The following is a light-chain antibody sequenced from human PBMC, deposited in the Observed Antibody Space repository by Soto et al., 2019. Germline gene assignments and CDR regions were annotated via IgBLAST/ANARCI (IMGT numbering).Light chain of an antibody. V-gene: IGKV1-5*01. CDR3: QQYNIYPWT. CDR1: QSISNR. CDR2: DAS. J-gene: IGKJ1*01. Sequence: DIQMTQSPSTLSASVGDGVTITCWASQSISNRLAWYQQRTGKAPKYMIYDASTLDSGAPSRLRGSGSGTEFTLSISRLQPDDFATYYCQQYNIYPWTFGQGTKVDIK.